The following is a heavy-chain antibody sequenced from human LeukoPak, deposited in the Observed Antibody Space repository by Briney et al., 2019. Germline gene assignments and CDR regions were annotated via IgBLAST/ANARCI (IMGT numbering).Heavy chain of an antibody. CDR2: IKQDGSEK. D-gene: IGHD3-3*01. V-gene: IGHV3-7*01. J-gene: IGHJ4*02. CDR3: ARAGVDTSGYYYQGFDY. CDR1: GFTFSSYW. Sequence: GGSLRLSCAASGFTFSSYWMSWVRQAPGKGLEWVANIKQDGSEKYYVDSVKGRFTISRDNAKNSLYLQVNSLTAEDTAVYYRARAGVDTSGYYYQGFDYWGQGTLVTVSS.